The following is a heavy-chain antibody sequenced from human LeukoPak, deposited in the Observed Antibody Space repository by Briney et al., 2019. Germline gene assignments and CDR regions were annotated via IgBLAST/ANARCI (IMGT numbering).Heavy chain of an antibody. J-gene: IGHJ4*02. CDR3: ARNYEGFRY. CDR1: GYTFTSHD. Sequence: ASVKVSCRASGYTFTSHDIIWVRQATGQGLEWMGWINSNNGDTTYAQSFQDRVTITRDTSISTAYMELTTLRSDDTAVYYCARNYEGFRYWGQGALVTVSS. V-gene: IGHV1-8*03. CDR2: INSNNGDT. D-gene: IGHD3-3*01.